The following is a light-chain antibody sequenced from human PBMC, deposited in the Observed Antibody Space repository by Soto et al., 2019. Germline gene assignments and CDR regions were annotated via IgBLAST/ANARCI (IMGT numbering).Light chain of an antibody. Sequence: DIQVTQSPSTLSASVGDRVTITCRASQSISNYLAWYQQKPGKAPKVLIYQASSLESGVPSRFSGSGSGTAFTLTSSRLQPDDFATYYCQLWCRYWTFGQGTNVEMK. J-gene: IGKJ1*01. CDR1: QSISNY. CDR2: QAS. CDR3: QLWCRYWT. V-gene: IGKV1-5*03.